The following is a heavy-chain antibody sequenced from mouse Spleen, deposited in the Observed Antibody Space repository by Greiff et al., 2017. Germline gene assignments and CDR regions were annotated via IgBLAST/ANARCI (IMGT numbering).Heavy chain of an antibody. CDR2: IRLKSDNYAT. J-gene: IGHJ2*01. V-gene: IGHV6-3*01. CDR1: GFTFSNYW. D-gene: IGHD3-1*01. CDR3: TVGEGYFDY. Sequence: DVKLVESGGGLVQPGGSMKLSCVASGFTFSNYWMNWVRQSPEKGLEWVAQIRLKSDNYATHYAESVKGRFTISRDDSKSSVYLQMNNLRAEDTGIYYCTVGEGYFDYWGQGTTLTVSS.